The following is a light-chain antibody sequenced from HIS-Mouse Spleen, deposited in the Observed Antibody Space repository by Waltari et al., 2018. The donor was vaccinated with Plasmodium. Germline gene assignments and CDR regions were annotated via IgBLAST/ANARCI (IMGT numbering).Light chain of an antibody. V-gene: IGKV3-15*01. Sequence: EIVMTQSPATLSVSQGERATLSCRASQSVSSTLAWYQQKPGQAPRLLIYGASTRATGIPARFSGSGSGTEFTLTISSLQSEDFAVYYCQQYNNWSFTFGPGTKVDIK. CDR2: GAS. CDR1: QSVSST. J-gene: IGKJ3*01. CDR3: QQYNNWSFT.